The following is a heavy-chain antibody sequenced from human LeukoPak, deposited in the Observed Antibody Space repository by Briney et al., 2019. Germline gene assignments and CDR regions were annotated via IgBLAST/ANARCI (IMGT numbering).Heavy chain of an antibody. J-gene: IGHJ4*02. Sequence: GRSLRLSCAASGFTFDDYAMHWVRQAPGKGLEWVSGISWNSGSIGYADSVKGRFTISRDNAKNSLYLQMNSLRAEDMALYYCAKAYGDDRSNYFDYWGQGTLVTVSS. CDR3: AKAYGDDRSNYFDY. D-gene: IGHD4-17*01. V-gene: IGHV3-9*03. CDR1: GFTFDDYA. CDR2: ISWNSGSI.